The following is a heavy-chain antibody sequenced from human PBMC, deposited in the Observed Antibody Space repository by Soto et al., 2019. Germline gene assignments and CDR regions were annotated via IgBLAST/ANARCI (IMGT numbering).Heavy chain of an antibody. J-gene: IGHJ4*02. CDR1: GSRFSNYV. D-gene: IGHD2-2*02. CDR2: IIPIFNTT. Sequence: VQLVQSGAEVKTPGSSLKVSCTVSGSRFSNYVISWVRQAPGHGLEWLGRIIPIFNTTQYPQKFQGRVTRTADKSTNTASRELSSLRSDDTAVYYWAREGRGKKAGYNGLVSLGYWGQGTPVTVSS. CDR3: AREGRGKKAGYNGLVSLGY. V-gene: IGHV1-69*06.